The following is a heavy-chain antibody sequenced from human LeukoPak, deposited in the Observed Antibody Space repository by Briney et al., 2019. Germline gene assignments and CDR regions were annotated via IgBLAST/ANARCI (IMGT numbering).Heavy chain of an antibody. CDR3: ARRSWIQLQSAFDP. V-gene: IGHV4-59*01. J-gene: IGHJ5*02. D-gene: IGHD5-18*01. Sequence: SETLSLTCTVSGGSISSYYWNWIRQPPGKGLEWIGYIYYSGSTNYNPSLKSRVTISVDTSKNQFSLKLSSVTAADTAVYYCARRSWIQLQSAFDPWGQGTLVTVSS. CDR1: GGSISSYY. CDR2: IYYSGST.